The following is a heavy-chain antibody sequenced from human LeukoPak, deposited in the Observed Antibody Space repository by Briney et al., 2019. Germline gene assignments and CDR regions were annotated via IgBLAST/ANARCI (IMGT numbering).Heavy chain of an antibody. CDR2: MNPNSGNT. CDR1: GYTFTSYD. D-gene: IGHD5-18*01. J-gene: IGHJ4*02. V-gene: IGHV1-8*01. CDR3: ARDIKGRGYSYGIDY. Sequence: ASVKVSCKASGYTFTSYDINWVRQATGQGLEWMGWMNPNSGNTGYAQKFQGRVTMTRNTSISTAYMELSSLRAEDTAVYYCARDIKGRGYSYGIDYWGQVTLVTVSS.